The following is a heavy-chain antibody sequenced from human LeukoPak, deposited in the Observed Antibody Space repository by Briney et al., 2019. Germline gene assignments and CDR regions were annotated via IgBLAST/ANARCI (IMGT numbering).Heavy chain of an antibody. V-gene: IGHV3-48*01. J-gene: IGHJ4*02. CDR1: GFTFSSYS. CDR3: AKDLPAAYFDY. Sequence: GGSLRLSCAASGFTFSSYSMNWVRQAPGKGLEWVSYISSSSSTIYYADSVKGRFTISRDNAKNSLYLQMNSLRAEDTAVYYCAKDLPAAYFDYWGQGTLVTVSS. D-gene: IGHD2-2*01. CDR2: ISSSSSTI.